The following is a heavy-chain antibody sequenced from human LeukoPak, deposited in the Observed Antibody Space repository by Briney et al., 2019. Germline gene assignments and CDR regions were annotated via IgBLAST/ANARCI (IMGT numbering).Heavy chain of an antibody. CDR1: GFTFSSYA. CDR2: ISGSGGST. Sequence: GGSLRLSCAASGFTFSSYAMSWVRQAPGKGLEWVSAISGSGGSTYYADSVKGRFTISRDNSKNTLYLQMNSLRAEDTAVYYCAKDGALLWFGELLSHFDYWGQGTLVTVSS. J-gene: IGHJ4*02. CDR3: AKDGALLWFGELLSHFDY. V-gene: IGHV3-23*01. D-gene: IGHD3-10*01.